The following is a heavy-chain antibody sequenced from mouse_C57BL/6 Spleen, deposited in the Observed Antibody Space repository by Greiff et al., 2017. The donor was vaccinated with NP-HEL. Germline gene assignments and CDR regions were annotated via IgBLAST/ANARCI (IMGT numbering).Heavy chain of an antibody. J-gene: IGHJ3*01. V-gene: IGHV1-82*01. Sequence: QVQLQQSGPELVKPGASVKISCKASGYAFSSSWMNWVKQRPGKGLEWIGRIYPGDGDTNYNGKFKGQATLTADKSSSTAYMQLSSLTSEDSAVYFCATIYYDYDGGFAYWGQGTLVTVSA. CDR2: IYPGDGDT. D-gene: IGHD2-4*01. CDR3: ATIYYDYDGGFAY. CDR1: GYAFSSSW.